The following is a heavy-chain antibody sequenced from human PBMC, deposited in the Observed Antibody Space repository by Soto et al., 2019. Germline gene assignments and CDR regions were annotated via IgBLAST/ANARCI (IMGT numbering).Heavy chain of an antibody. V-gene: IGHV3-23*01. J-gene: IGHJ4*02. CDR3: ARPLDEGPIDS. CDR2: ISGSGGST. CDR1: GFTFSSYA. Sequence: EVQLLESGGGLVQPGGSLRLSCAASGFTFSSYAMSWVRQAPGKGLEWVSAISGSGGSTYYADSVKGRFTISRDNSKNSLYRQINGLKAEDTAVFYWARPLDEGPIDSWGKGPLVPVSS.